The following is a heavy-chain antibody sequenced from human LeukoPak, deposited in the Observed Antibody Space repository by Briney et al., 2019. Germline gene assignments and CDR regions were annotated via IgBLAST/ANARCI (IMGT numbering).Heavy chain of an antibody. CDR3: ATQGTYYYGSGSYNWFDP. CDR1: GYSFTDYW. V-gene: IGHV5-51*01. Sequence: GESLKISCKGSGYSFTDYWIGWVRQMPGKGLEWMGIIYPGDSDTIYSPSFQGQVTISADRSISTAYLQWSSLEASDTAMYYCATQGTYYYGSGSYNWFDPWGQGTLVTVSS. D-gene: IGHD3-10*01. CDR2: IYPGDSDT. J-gene: IGHJ5*02.